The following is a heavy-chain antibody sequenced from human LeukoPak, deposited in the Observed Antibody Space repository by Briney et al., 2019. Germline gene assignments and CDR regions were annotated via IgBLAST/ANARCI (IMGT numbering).Heavy chain of an antibody. Sequence: GGSLRLSCATSGFSFNRRGMNWVRHPPGKGLEWVSYISPGSGTIYYAESVKGRFTISRDNSKNTLYLQMNSLRAEGTAVYYCAKMPFDSSSWSNFDYWGQGTLVTVSS. CDR1: GFSFNRRG. D-gene: IGHD6-13*01. CDR2: ISPGSGTI. CDR3: AKMPFDSSSWSNFDY. J-gene: IGHJ4*02. V-gene: IGHV3-48*01.